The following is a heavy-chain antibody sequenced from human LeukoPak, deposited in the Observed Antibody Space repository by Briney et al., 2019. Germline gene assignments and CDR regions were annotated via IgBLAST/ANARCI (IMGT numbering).Heavy chain of an antibody. CDR1: GDSFSRNSAA. Sequence: SQTLSLTCAISGDSFSRNSAAWNWIRQSPSRGLEWLGRTYYRSKWYNDYAISVKSRITINPDTSKNQFSLQLNSVTPEDTAVYYCGREDSVSENYYDYFDSWGQGTLVTVSS. CDR2: TYYRSKWYN. V-gene: IGHV6-1*01. CDR3: GREDSVSENYYDYFDS. D-gene: IGHD1-26*01. J-gene: IGHJ4*02.